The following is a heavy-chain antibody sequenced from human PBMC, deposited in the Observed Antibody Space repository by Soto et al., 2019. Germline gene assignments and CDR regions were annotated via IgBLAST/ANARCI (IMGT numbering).Heavy chain of an antibody. D-gene: IGHD4-4*01. J-gene: IGHJ4*02. CDR3: ARDYSRSYFDY. CDR1: GFTVSSNY. Sequence: PGGSLRLSCAASGFTVSSNYMSWVRQAPGKGLEWVSVIYSGGSTYYADSVKGRFTISRDNSKNTLYLQMNSLRAEDTAVYYCARDYSRSYFDYWGQGTLVTVSS. CDR2: IYSGGST. V-gene: IGHV3-53*01.